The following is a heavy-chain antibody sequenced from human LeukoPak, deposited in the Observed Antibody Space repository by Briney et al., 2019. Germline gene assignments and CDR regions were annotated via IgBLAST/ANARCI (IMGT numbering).Heavy chain of an antibody. V-gene: IGHV4-4*07. CDR1: GGSIGSYY. Sequence: SETLSLTXTVSGGSIGSYYWSWIRQPAGKGLEWIGRIYTSGSTNYNPSLKSRVTMSVDTSKNQFSLKLSSVTAADTAVYYCARDGTPTGFDYWGQGTLVTVSS. CDR3: ARDGTPTGFDY. CDR2: IYTSGST. J-gene: IGHJ4*02.